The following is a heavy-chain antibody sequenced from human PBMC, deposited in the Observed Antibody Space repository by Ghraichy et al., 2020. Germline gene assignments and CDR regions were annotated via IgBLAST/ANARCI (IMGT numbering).Heavy chain of an antibody. V-gene: IGHV4-39*01. Sequence: ETLSLTCTVSGGSISSSSYYWGWIRQPPGKGLEWIGTIYYSGSTYYNLSLKSRVIISVDTSKNQFSLKLSSVTAADTAVYYCARRDSSGYSAEYWGQGTLVTVSS. D-gene: IGHD3-22*01. CDR2: IYYSGST. CDR3: ARRDSSGYSAEY. J-gene: IGHJ4*02. CDR1: GGSISSSSYY.